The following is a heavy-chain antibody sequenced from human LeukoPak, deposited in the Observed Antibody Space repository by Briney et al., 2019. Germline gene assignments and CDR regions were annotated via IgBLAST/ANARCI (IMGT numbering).Heavy chain of an antibody. CDR1: GFTFSNAW. J-gene: IGHJ4*02. D-gene: IGHD5-12*01. Sequence: GGSLRLSCAASGFTFSNAWMSWVRQAPGKGLEWVGRIKSKTDGGTTDYAAPVKGRFTISRDDSKNTLYLQMNSLKTEDTAVYCRTTIPRVVDIVATIRDYWGQGTLVTVSS. V-gene: IGHV3-15*01. CDR2: IKSKTDGGTT. CDR3: TTIPRVVDIVATIRDY.